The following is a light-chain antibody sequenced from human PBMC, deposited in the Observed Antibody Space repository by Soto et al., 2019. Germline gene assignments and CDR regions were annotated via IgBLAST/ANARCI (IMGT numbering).Light chain of an antibody. CDR1: QSIDRW. CDR2: DVS. V-gene: IGKV1-5*01. J-gene: IGKJ1*01. Sequence: DIQMTQSPSTLPASVGDRVTITCRASQSIDRWLAWYQQRPGKAPKFLIYDVSTLESGVPSRFSGSGSGTEFTLTISSLQPEDFATYYCLQDYNYPRTFGQGTKVDIK. CDR3: LQDYNYPRT.